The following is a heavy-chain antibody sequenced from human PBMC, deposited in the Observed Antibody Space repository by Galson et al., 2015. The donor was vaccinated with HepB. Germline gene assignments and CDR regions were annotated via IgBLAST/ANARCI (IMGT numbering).Heavy chain of an antibody. V-gene: IGHV1-46*01. J-gene: IGHJ4*02. CDR2: MRPSSGGT. Sequence: SVKVSCKASGYIFTTYYIHWVRQAPGRGPEWMGIMRPSSGGTVYPQKFQGRVTVTMDTSTGTVYMELSSLRSEDTAVYYCAREAPEKYNFDHWGQGTLVTVSS. D-gene: IGHD2-2*01. CDR3: AREAPEKYNFDH. CDR1: GYIFTTYY.